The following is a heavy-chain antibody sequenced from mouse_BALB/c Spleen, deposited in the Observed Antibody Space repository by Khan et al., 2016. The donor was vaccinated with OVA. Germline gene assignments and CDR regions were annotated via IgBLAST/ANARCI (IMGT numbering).Heavy chain of an antibody. CDR3: ARRNYFGYTFAY. V-gene: IGHV1-77*01. CDR2: IYPGSGNP. CDR1: GYTFTDYY. D-gene: IGHD1-2*01. Sequence: VKLLESGAELARPGASVKLSCKASGYTFTDYYINWVKQRTGQGLEWIGEIYPGSGNPYYNEKFKGQATLTADKSSTTAYMQRSSLTSEDAAVYFCARRNYFGYTFAYWGQGTLVTVSA. J-gene: IGHJ3*01.